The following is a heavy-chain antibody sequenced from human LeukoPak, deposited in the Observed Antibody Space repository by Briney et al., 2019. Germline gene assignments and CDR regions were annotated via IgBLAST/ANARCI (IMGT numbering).Heavy chain of an antibody. CDR1: GFTFSSYW. Sequence: PGGSLRLSFTAPGFTFSSYWMHSVRQAPGKGLVWVSHIGGDGTTTGYADSVKGRFTISRDNAKNTLYLQMNSLRVEDTAVYYCASSIVVPGHYWGQGTLVTVSS. D-gene: IGHD6-19*01. V-gene: IGHV3-74*01. J-gene: IGHJ4*02. CDR2: IGGDGTTT. CDR3: ASSIVVPGHY.